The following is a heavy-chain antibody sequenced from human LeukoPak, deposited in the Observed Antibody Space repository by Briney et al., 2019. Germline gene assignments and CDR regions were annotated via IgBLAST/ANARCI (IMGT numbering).Heavy chain of an antibody. D-gene: IGHD4-17*01. CDR2: IKTKTDGGTT. CDR3: TTVDYGDLTPAASSDY. V-gene: IGHV3-15*01. J-gene: IGHJ4*02. Sequence: GGSLRLSCTASGFSLSKVWMSWVHQAPGQGLEWVGHIKTKTDGGTTEYVAPVRGRFTISRDDSGDTLYLQMNSLKIEDTAVYYCTTVDYGDLTPAASSDYWGQGTLVTVSS. CDR1: GFSLSKVW.